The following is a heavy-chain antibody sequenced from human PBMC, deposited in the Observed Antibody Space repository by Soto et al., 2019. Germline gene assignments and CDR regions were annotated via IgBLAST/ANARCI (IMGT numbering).Heavy chain of an antibody. CDR2: IYSGGST. CDR3: ARVGGYNSWGGYYFDY. CDR1: GFTVSSNY. D-gene: IGHD5-12*01. V-gene: IGHV3-66*01. Sequence: SGGSLRLSCAASGFTVSSNYMSWVRQAPGKGLEWVSVIYSGGSTYYADSVKGRFTISRDNSKNTLYLQMGSLRAEDMAVYYCARVGGYNSWGGYYFDYWGQGTLVTVSS. J-gene: IGHJ4*02.